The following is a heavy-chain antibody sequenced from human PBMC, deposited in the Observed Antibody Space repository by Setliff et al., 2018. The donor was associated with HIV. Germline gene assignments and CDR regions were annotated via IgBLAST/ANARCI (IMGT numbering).Heavy chain of an antibody. Sequence: PSETLSLTSAVYGGSFSDYYWSGIRQPPGKGLEWIGEINHSGRTNYNPSLKSRVTISVDTSKNQFSLKLSSVTAADTAVYYCAREQYFDSIGYYYWGQGTLVTVSS. CDR3: AREQYFDSIGYYY. D-gene: IGHD3-22*01. CDR1: GGSFSDYY. V-gene: IGHV4-34*01. J-gene: IGHJ4*02. CDR2: INHSGRT.